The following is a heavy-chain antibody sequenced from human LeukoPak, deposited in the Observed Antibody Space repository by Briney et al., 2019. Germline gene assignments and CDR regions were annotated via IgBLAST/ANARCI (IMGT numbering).Heavy chain of an antibody. J-gene: IGHJ5*02. CDR1: GFTFSSYE. CDR3: ARVPLEWLP. D-gene: IGHD3-3*01. V-gene: IGHV3-48*03. CDR2: ISSSGSTI. Sequence: GGSLRLSCAASGFTFSSYEMNWVRQAPGKGLEWVSYISSSGSTIYYADSVKGRFTISRDNAKNSLYLQMNSLRAEDTAVYYCARVPLEWLPWGQGTLVTVSS.